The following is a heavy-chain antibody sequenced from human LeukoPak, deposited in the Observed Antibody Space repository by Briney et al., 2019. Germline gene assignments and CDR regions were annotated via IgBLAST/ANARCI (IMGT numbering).Heavy chain of an antibody. D-gene: IGHD1-26*01. J-gene: IGHJ4*02. CDR3: ARDRRGMGATTGVWNY. Sequence: GGSLRLSCAASGFTFSNYGMHWVRQPPGKGLEWVAIISYDGSNQYYVDSVKGRFTISRDNSKNTLYLQMNSLRAEDTAVYYCARDRRGMGATTGVWNYWGQGTLVTVSS. V-gene: IGHV3-30*03. CDR1: GFTFSNYG. CDR2: ISYDGSNQ.